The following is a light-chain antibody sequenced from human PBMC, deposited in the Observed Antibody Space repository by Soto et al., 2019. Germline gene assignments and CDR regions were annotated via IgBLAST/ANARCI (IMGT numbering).Light chain of an antibody. Sequence: EIVMTQSPATLSVSPGERATLSCRASQSVSSNLAWYQQKPGQAPRLLIYGASTRATGIPARFSGSGSGTEFTLTISSLQSEDFAVYYCQQYNNWHPITFGQGTRQEIK. CDR3: QQYNNWHPIT. V-gene: IGKV3-15*01. CDR2: GAS. J-gene: IGKJ5*01. CDR1: QSVSSN.